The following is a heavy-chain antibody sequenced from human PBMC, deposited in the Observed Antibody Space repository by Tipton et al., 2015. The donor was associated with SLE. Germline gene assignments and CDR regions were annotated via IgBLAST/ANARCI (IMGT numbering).Heavy chain of an antibody. CDR2: FYDSGST. J-gene: IGHJ6*02. V-gene: IGHV4-59*11. D-gene: IGHD3-10*01. CDR3: ARDIIYYGSGRATYGMDV. CDR1: GGSITSHY. Sequence: TLSLTCTVSGGSITSHYWSWIRQPPGKGLEWIGFFYDSGSTNYNPSLESRVTISLDTSKNQFFLKLSSVTASDTAVYYCARDIIYYGSGRATYGMDVWGQGTTVTVPS.